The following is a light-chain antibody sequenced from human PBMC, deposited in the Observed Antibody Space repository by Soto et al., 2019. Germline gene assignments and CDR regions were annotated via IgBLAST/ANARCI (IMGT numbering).Light chain of an antibody. CDR3: HQYGSAPYT. Sequence: EIVLTQSPGTLSLSPGERATLSCRASQSVSRNYLAWYQQKPGQAPRLLIYGASSRATGIPDRFSGSGSGTDFTLTISRLEPEDFAMYYCHQYGSAPYTFGQGTKLEIK. CDR1: QSVSRNY. CDR2: GAS. V-gene: IGKV3-20*01. J-gene: IGKJ2*01.